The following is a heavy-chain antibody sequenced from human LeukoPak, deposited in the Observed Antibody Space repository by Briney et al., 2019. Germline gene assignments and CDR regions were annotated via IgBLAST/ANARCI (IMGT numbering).Heavy chain of an antibody. J-gene: IGHJ2*01. V-gene: IGHV4-31*03. D-gene: IGHD3-22*01. CDR2: INHSGST. Sequence: SETLSLTCTVSGGSISSGASAWGWIRQHPKRGLEWVGYINHSGSTYYNPSLGSRVTMSVDTSKNQFSLRLSSVTAADSAVYYCARAARQGFTMIVVPFFYFDLWGRGTLVTVSS. CDR1: GGSISSGASA. CDR3: ARAARQGFTMIVVPFFYFDL.